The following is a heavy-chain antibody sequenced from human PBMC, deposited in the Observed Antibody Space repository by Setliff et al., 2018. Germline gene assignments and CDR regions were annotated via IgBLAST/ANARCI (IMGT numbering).Heavy chain of an antibody. Sequence: KTSETLSLTCTISGGFTSSFYWSWIRQAPGKGLEWIGYVDHSGSTNFSPSLKSRGTISVDTSKTQVSLTLTSVTAADTAVYYCARDYQGGWFDPWGPGTLVTSPQ. CDR2: VDHSGST. D-gene: IGHD3-16*01. CDR1: GGFTSSFY. V-gene: IGHV4-59*01. J-gene: IGHJ5*02. CDR3: ARDYQGGWFDP.